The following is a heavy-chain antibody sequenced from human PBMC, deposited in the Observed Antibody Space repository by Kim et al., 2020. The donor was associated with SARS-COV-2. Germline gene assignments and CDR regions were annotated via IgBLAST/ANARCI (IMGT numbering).Heavy chain of an antibody. V-gene: IGHV4-39*07. CDR3: ARDLWSDILTGTFDY. J-gene: IGHJ4*02. Sequence: PSLKSRVTISVDTSKNQFSLKLSSVTAADTAVYYCARDLWSDILTGTFDYWGQGTLVTVSS. D-gene: IGHD3-9*01.